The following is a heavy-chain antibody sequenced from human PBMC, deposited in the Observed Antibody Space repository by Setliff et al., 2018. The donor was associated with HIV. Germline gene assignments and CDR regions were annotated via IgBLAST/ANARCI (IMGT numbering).Heavy chain of an antibody. J-gene: IGHJ5*02. Sequence: PSETLSLTCAASGYSINSGFSRAWIRQPPGQGPQWIGSIYQSGSIYYNPSLQSRVTISVDSSKNQSSLNLFSVTAADTAVYYCARPRRVRSRAWDWFDIWGQGTLVTVSS. CDR2: IYQSGSI. D-gene: IGHD2-21*01. CDR3: ARPRRVRSRAWDWFDI. CDR1: GYSINSGFS. V-gene: IGHV4-38-2*01.